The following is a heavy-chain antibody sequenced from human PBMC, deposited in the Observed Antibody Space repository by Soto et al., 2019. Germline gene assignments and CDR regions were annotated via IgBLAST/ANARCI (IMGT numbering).Heavy chain of an antibody. CDR3: ARRLHCGGDCSLDY. Sequence: QVQLQESGPGLVKPSQTLSLTCTVSGGSIISGDYYWNWIHQPPGKGLEWIGYIYYTGSTYYNPSLKSRVTMSVDTSKNQFSLKLNSVTAADTAVYYCARRLHCGGDCSLDYWGQGTLVTVSS. V-gene: IGHV4-30-4*01. D-gene: IGHD2-21*02. CDR2: IYYTGST. J-gene: IGHJ4*02. CDR1: GGSIISGDYY.